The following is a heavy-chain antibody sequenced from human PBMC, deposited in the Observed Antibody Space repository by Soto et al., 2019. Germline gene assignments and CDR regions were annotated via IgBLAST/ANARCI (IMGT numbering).Heavy chain of an antibody. J-gene: IGHJ4*02. Sequence: QVQLVESGGGVVQPGRSLRLSCAASGFTFSSYARQWVRQAPGKGLEWVAIISYDGSNKNHADSVKGRFTISRDNSKNTLFLQMNSVRTEDTAAYYCARGGDYYDSRGYYCSRWGQGTLVTVSS. D-gene: IGHD3-22*01. V-gene: IGHV3-30-3*01. CDR1: GFTFSSYA. CDR3: ARGGDYYDSRGYYCSR. CDR2: ISYDGSNK.